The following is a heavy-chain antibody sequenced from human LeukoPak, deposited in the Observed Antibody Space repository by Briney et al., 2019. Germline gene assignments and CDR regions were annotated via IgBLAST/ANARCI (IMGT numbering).Heavy chain of an antibody. CDR2: IKQDGSEK. V-gene: IGHV3-7*01. J-gene: IGHJ4*02. Sequence: PGGSLRLSCAASGFTFSSYWMSLVRQAPGKGLEWVANIKQDGSEKYYVDSVNGRFTVSRDNAKNSLYLQMNSLRAEDTAVYYCARTNRYFDYWGQGTLVTVSS. CDR1: GFTFSSYW. CDR3: ARTNRYFDY.